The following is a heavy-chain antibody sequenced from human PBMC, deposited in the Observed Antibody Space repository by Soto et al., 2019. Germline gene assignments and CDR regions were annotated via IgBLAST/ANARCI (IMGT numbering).Heavy chain of an antibody. V-gene: IGHV1-8*01. CDR2: MNPKSDNT. D-gene: IGHD2-21*01. J-gene: IGHJ5*01. Sequence: QVQLVQSGAEVKTPGASVKVSCKASGYTFATYDINWVRQAPGQGLEWMGWMNPKSDNTGYAQKFQGRLPMTGDTPLRIAHMELTSLRMEDTAVYYCVRSDGSIFNGLDSWGQGTLVTVSA. CDR3: VRSDGSIFNGLDS. CDR1: GYTFATYD.